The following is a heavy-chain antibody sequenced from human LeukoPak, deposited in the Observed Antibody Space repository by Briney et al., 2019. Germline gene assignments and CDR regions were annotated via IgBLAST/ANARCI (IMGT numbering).Heavy chain of an antibody. V-gene: IGHV4-34*01. CDR2: INHSGST. Sequence: SETLSLTCAVYGGSFSGYYWSWIRQPPGKGLEWIGEINHSGSTNYNSSLKSRVTISVDTSKNQFSLKLSSVTAADTAVYYCARKTTGYYYYMDVWGKGTTVTVSS. D-gene: IGHD1/OR15-1a*01. J-gene: IGHJ6*03. CDR1: GGSFSGYY. CDR3: ARKTTGYYYYMDV.